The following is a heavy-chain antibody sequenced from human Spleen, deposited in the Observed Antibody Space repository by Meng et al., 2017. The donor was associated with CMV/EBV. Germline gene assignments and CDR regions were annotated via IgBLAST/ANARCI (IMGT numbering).Heavy chain of an antibody. D-gene: IGHD3-3*01. V-gene: IGHV3-21*01. CDR1: GFSFSSYV. J-gene: IGHJ5*02. Sequence: GESLKISCAASGFSFSSYVMHWVRQAPGKGLEWISSISSSSTYIYYADSVKGRFTISRDNAENSLYLEMNSLRPEDTAVYYCVRDLPPYYDFWSGYLDLWGQGALVTVSS. CDR3: VRDLPPYYDFWSGYLDL. CDR2: ISSSSTYI.